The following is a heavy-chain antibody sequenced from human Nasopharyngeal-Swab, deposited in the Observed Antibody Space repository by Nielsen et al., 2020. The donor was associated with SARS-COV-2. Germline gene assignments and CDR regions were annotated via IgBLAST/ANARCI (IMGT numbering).Heavy chain of an antibody. CDR2: IIPIFGTA. CDR3: ARDTSRIAAHY. V-gene: IGHV1-69*13. J-gene: IGHJ4*02. D-gene: IGHD6-6*01. Sequence: SVKVSCKASGCTFSSYALSWVRQAPGQGLEWMGGIIPIFGTANYAQKFQGRVTITADESTSTAYMELSSLRSEDTAVYYCARDTSRIAAHYWGQGTLVTVSS. CDR1: GCTFSSYA.